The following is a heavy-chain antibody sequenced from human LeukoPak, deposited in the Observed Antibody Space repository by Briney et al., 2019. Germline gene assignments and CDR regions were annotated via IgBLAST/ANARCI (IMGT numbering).Heavy chain of an antibody. J-gene: IGHJ3*02. CDR3: ARASLDSSGYEIDAFDI. D-gene: IGHD3-22*01. V-gene: IGHV3-30*04. Sequence: GRSLRLSCVASGFTFSSYSMHWVRQAPGKGLEWVTYISKDGSNKYYIDSVKGRFTISRDNAKNSLYLQMNSLRAEDTAVYYCARASLDSSGYEIDAFDIWGQGTMVTVSS. CDR2: ISKDGSNK. CDR1: GFTFSSYS.